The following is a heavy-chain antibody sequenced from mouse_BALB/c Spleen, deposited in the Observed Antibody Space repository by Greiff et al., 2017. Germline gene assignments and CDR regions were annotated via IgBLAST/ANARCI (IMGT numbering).Heavy chain of an antibody. Sequence: EVQLVESGGGLVQPGGSLRLSCATSGFTFTDYYMSWVRQPPGKALEWLGFIRNKANGYTTEYSASVKGRFTISRDNSQSILYLQMNTLRAEDSATYYCAREDYYGSSPSFAYWGQGTLVTVSA. CDR2: IRNKANGYTT. D-gene: IGHD1-1*01. V-gene: IGHV7-3*02. CDR1: GFTFTDYY. J-gene: IGHJ3*01. CDR3: AREDYYGSSPSFAY.